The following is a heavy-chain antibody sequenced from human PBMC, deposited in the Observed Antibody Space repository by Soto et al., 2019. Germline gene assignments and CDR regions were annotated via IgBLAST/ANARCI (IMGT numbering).Heavy chain of an antibody. CDR2: ISYSGTT. CDR1: GGSISSGNYY. V-gene: IGHV4-30-4*01. J-gene: IGHJ4*02. CDR3: ATMGTPVTGLYYFDY. D-gene: IGHD4-17*01. Sequence: QVQLQESGPGLVKPSQTLSLTCTVSGGSISSGNYYWSWIRQPPGKGLEWIGFISYSGTTHYSAPLRGRVSIAVDTSKNQFSLDLSSVTAADTAVYYCATMGTPVTGLYYFDYWGQGTLVTVSS.